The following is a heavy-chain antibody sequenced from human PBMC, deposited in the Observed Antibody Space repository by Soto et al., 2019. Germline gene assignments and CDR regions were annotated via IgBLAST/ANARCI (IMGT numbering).Heavy chain of an antibody. CDR3: ARAIVGPTTTGWLDP. CDR2: IIPIFGTA. Sequence: SVKVSFKASGGTFSSYATSWLRQAPGQGLEWMGGIIPIFGTANYAQKFQGRVTITADESTSTAYMELSSLRFEDTAVYYCARAIVGPTTTGWLDPWGQGTLVTVSS. V-gene: IGHV1-69*13. CDR1: GGTFSSYA. J-gene: IGHJ5*02. D-gene: IGHD1-26*01.